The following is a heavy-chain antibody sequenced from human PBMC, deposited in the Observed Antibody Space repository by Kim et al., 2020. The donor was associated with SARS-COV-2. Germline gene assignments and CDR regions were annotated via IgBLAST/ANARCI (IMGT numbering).Heavy chain of an antibody. CDR3: ARDITTVGITVGTTLGFDY. CDR2: INTNTGNP. CDR1: GYTFTSYA. Sequence: ASVKVSCKASGYTFTSYAMNWVRQAPGQGLEWMGWINTNTGNPTYAQGFTGRFVFSLDTSVSTAYLQISSLKAEDTAVYYCARDITTVGITVGTTLGFDYWDQGTLVTVSS. D-gene: IGHD1-7*01. V-gene: IGHV7-4-1*02. J-gene: IGHJ4*02.